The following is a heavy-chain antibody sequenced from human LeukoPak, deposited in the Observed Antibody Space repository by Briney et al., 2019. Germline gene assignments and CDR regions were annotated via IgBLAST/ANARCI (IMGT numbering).Heavy chain of an antibody. CDR1: GFTFSDYW. CDR2: IWYDGSNK. V-gene: IGHV3-33*08. D-gene: IGHD2/OR15-2a*01. CDR3: ARDRSMSGWYIDL. Sequence: GGSLRLSCTASGFTFSDYWMTWVRQAPGKGLEWVAVIWYDGSNKYYPDSVQGRFTISRDNSKNTLYLQVNSLRAEDTAVYYCARDRSMSGWYIDLWGRGTLVTVSS. J-gene: IGHJ2*01.